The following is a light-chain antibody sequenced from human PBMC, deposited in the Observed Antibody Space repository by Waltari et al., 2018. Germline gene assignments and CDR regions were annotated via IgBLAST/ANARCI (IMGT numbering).Light chain of an antibody. Sequence: IQMTQSPSSLAASVGDRVTITCRASQSVSTYLAWYQQKPGKAPKLLIYAASTLQRGVPLRFSGSGSGTDFTLSISCLQSEDFATYYCQQYYDYQRSFGQGTKVEIK. J-gene: IGKJ1*01. CDR3: QQYYDYQRS. CDR1: QSVSTY. CDR2: AAS. V-gene: IGKV1-8*01.